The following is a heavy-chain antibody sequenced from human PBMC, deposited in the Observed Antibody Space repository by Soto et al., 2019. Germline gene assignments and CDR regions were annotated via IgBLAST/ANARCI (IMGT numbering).Heavy chain of an antibody. D-gene: IGHD3-22*01. Sequence: SVKVSCKASGGTFSSYAINWVRQAPGQGLERMGGIIPVLGTEDYSQKFQGRVTITADESTSTAYMELSSLRSEDAAVYYCATGTAGDSSGYWVYWGQGTLVTVSS. V-gene: IGHV1-69*13. CDR3: ATGTAGDSSGYWVY. CDR2: IIPVLGTE. CDR1: GGTFSSYA. J-gene: IGHJ4*02.